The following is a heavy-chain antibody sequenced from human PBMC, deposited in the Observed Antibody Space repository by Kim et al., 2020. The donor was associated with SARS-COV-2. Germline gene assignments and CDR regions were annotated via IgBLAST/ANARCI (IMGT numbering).Heavy chain of an antibody. CDR2: IIPIFGTA. Sequence: SVKVSCKASGGTFSSYAISWVRQAPGQGLEWMGGIIPIFGTANYAQKFQGRVTIIADESTSTAYMELSSLRSEDTAVYYCARADYDSSGLPDYWGQGTLVTVSS. CDR3: ARADYDSSGLPDY. V-gene: IGHV1-69*13. J-gene: IGHJ4*02. D-gene: IGHD3-22*01. CDR1: GGTFSSYA.